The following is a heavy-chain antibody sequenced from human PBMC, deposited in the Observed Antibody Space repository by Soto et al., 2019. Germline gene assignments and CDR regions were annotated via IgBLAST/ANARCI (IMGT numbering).Heavy chain of an antibody. CDR1: GFPFSDYY. Sequence: GGSLRLSCATSGFPFSDYYMSWIRQAPGKGLEWLSHISPKSTYRNYADSVKGRFTISRDNTKSSLFLQMNSLGVEDTAVYYCTRGGGGGLFEHWGQGVLVTVSS. V-gene: IGHV3-11*06. CDR2: ISPKSTYR. CDR3: TRGGGGGLFEH. J-gene: IGHJ4*02. D-gene: IGHD2-21*01.